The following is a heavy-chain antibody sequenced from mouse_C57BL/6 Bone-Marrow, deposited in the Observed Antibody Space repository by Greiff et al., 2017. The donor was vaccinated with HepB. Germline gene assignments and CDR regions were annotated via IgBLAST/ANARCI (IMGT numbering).Heavy chain of an antibody. D-gene: IGHD1-1*01. CDR1: GYTFTSYW. CDR3: AREDYYGTPYYAMDY. Sequence: VQLQQPGAELVKPGASVKLSCKASGYTFTSYWMHWVKQRPGQGLEWIGMIHPNSGSTNYNEKFKSKATLTVDKSSSTAYMQLSSLTSEDSAVYYCAREDYYGTPYYAMDYWGQGTSVTVSS. V-gene: IGHV1-64*01. J-gene: IGHJ4*01. CDR2: IHPNSGST.